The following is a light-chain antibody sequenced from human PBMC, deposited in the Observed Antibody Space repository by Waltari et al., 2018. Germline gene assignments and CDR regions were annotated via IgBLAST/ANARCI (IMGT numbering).Light chain of an antibody. Sequence: EILLTQSPGTLSLSPGERDTLSCRASQSISRYLAWYQHKPGQAPRLLIYDASSRATGIPDRFSGRGSGTDFSLTISRLEPEDVAVYYCQKYGTLPATFGQGTKVEIK. J-gene: IGKJ1*01. CDR3: QKYGTLPAT. V-gene: IGKV3-20*01. CDR2: DAS. CDR1: QSISRY.